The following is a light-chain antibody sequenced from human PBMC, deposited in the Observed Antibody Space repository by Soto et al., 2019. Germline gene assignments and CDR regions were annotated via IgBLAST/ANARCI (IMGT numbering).Light chain of an antibody. J-gene: IGKJ1*01. CDR3: QHYGSSPWM. Sequence: EIVLTQSPGTLSFSPGERATLSCRASQSISSSYLAWYQQKPGQAPRLLIYGASSRATGIPDRFSGSGSGTDFTLTISRLEPEDFAVYYCQHYGSSPWMFGQGTQVEIK. CDR2: GAS. V-gene: IGKV3-20*01. CDR1: QSISSSY.